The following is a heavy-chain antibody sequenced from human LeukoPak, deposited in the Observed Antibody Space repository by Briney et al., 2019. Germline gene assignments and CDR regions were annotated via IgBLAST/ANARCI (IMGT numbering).Heavy chain of an antibody. J-gene: IGHJ4*02. CDR1: GFTFSSYA. Sequence: PGGSLRLSCAASGFTFSSYAMHWVRQAPGKGLEWVAVISYDGSNKYYADSVKGRFTISRDNSKITLYLQMNSLRAEDTAVYYCARPQGYGLYLYFDYWGQGTLVTVS. CDR2: ISYDGSNK. D-gene: IGHD5-12*01. CDR3: ARPQGYGLYLYFDY. V-gene: IGHV3-30*04.